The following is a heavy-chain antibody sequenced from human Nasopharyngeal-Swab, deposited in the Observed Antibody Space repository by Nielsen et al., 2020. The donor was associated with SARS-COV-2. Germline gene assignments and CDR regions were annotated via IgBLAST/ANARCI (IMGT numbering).Heavy chain of an antibody. CDR2: ISWNSGSI. J-gene: IGHJ4*02. V-gene: IGHV3-9*01. D-gene: IGHD6-19*01. CDR3: AKDCAPYSSGYDY. CDR1: GFTFDDYA. Sequence: SLKISCAASGFTFDDYAMHWVRQAPGKGLEWVSGISWNSGSIGYAESVKGRFTISRDNAKNSLYLQMNSLRAEDTALYYCAKDCAPYSSGYDYWGQGTLVTVSS.